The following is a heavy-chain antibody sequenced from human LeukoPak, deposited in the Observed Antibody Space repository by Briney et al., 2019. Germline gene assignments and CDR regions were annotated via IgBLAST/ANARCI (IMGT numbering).Heavy chain of an antibody. J-gene: IGHJ4*02. CDR3: AKDIDPTPRGYFDY. Sequence: PGGSLRLSCAASGFTFSCYGLHWVRQAPGKGLEWVSLISTDASNKNYADSVKGRFTISRDNSKNTLYLQMNSLRVEDMALYYCAKDIDPTPRGYFDYWGQGTLVTVSS. D-gene: IGHD3-10*01. CDR2: ISTDASNK. V-gene: IGHV3-30*18. CDR1: GFTFSCYG.